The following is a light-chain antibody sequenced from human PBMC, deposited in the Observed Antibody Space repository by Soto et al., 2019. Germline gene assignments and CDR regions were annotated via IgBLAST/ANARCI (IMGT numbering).Light chain of an antibody. CDR1: QSISSSY. CDR3: QQYGSSPLT. V-gene: IGKV3-20*01. CDR2: AAS. J-gene: IGKJ4*01. Sequence: EIVLTHSPATLSSFPGDIVTLSCRASQSISSSYLAWYQQKPGQAPRLLIYAASSRATGIPDRFSGSGSGTDFTLTISRLEPEDFAVYYCQQYGSSPLTFGGGTKVDIK.